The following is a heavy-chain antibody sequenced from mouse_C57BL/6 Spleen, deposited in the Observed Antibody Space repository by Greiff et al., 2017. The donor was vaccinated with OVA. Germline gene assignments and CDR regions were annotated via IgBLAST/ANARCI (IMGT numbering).Heavy chain of an antibody. CDR1: GFNIKDYY. CDR2: IDPEDGDT. CDR3: TTIYYGSSYPY. D-gene: IGHD1-1*01. V-gene: IGHV14-1*01. Sequence: VQLQQSGAELVRPGASVKLSCTASGFNIKDYYMHWVKQRPEQGLEWIGRIDPEDGDTEYAPKFQGKATMTADTSSNTAYLQLSSLTSEDTAVDYCTTIYYGSSYPYWGQGTTLTVSS. J-gene: IGHJ2*01.